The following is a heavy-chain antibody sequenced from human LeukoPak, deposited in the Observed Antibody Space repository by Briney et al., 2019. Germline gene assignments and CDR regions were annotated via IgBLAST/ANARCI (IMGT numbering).Heavy chain of an antibody. CDR2: INPNSGGT. Sequence: ASVTVSCKASGYTFSGYYMHWVRQAPGQGLEWMGWINPNSGGTNYAQKFQGRVTMTRDTSITTAYMELSRLRSDDTAVYYCARDFAIEPYYYYYMDVWGKGTTVTISS. D-gene: IGHD2-2*01. J-gene: IGHJ6*03. CDR3: ARDFAIEPYYYYYMDV. V-gene: IGHV1-2*02. CDR1: GYTFSGYY.